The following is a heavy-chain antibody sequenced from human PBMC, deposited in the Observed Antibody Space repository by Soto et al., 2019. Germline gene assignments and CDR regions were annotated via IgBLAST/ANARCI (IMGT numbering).Heavy chain of an antibody. V-gene: IGHV3-74*01. CDR1: GFTCSDNW. Sequence: EVKVVESGGGLVQPGGSLRLSCAASGFTCSDNWMHWVRQPPGKGPVWVSRISGDASSTSYADSVKGRFTISRDSAKNTVYLQMDSLRVEDTAVYYCTRGGTRTTYWGLFDSWGQGTLVTVSS. D-gene: IGHD7-27*01. CDR2: ISGDASST. J-gene: IGHJ4*02. CDR3: TRGGTRTTYWGLFDS.